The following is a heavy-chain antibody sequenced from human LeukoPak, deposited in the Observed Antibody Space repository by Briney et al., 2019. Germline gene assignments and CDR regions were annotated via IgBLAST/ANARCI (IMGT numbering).Heavy chain of an antibody. CDR1: GFTFSSYG. CDR2: ISGSGGST. CDR3: AKDAQDYGGNPFDY. J-gene: IGHJ4*02. Sequence: GGSLRLSCAASGFTFSSYGMSWVRQAPGKGLEWVSAISGSGGSTYYADSVKGRFTISRDNSKNTLYLQMNSLGAEDTAVYYCAKDAQDYGGNPFDYWGQGTLVTVSS. D-gene: IGHD4-23*01. V-gene: IGHV3-23*01.